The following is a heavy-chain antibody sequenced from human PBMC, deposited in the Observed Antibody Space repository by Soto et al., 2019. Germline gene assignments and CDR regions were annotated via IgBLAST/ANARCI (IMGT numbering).Heavy chain of an antibody. CDR2: IIPIFGTA. J-gene: IGHJ5*02. V-gene: IGHV1-69*13. D-gene: IGHD3-3*01. CDR1: GGTFSSYA. CDR3: ASEIGSDFWSGYLLDP. Sequence: ASVKVSCKASGGTFSSYAISWVRQAPGQGLEWMGGIIPIFGTANYAQKFQGRVTITADESTRTAYMELSSLRSEDTAVYYCASEIGSDFWSGYLLDPWGQGTLVTVSS.